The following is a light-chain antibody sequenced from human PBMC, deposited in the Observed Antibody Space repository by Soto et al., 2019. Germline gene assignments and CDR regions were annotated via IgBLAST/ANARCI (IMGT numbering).Light chain of an antibody. Sequence: EIVRTQSPATMSESPGERATVSCRASQSVSSNLAWYQQKPGQAPRLLIYDASNRATGIPARFSGSGSGTDFTLTISSLEPEDFAVYYCQQRSNWPKTFGQGTKV. CDR3: QQRSNWPKT. J-gene: IGKJ1*01. CDR2: DAS. CDR1: QSVSSN. V-gene: IGKV3-11*01.